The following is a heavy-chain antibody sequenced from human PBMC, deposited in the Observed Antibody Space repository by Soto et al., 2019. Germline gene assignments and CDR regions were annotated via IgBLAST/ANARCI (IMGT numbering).Heavy chain of an antibody. CDR2: IIPIFGTA. Sequence: SVKVSCKASGGTFSSYAISWVRQAPGQGLEWMGGIIPIFGTANYAQKFQGRVTITADKSTSTAYMELSSLRSEDTAVYYCARSLLDILTGYYLYYFDYWGQGTLVTVSS. CDR3: ARSLLDILTGYYLYYFDY. CDR1: GGTFSSYA. D-gene: IGHD3-9*01. J-gene: IGHJ4*02. V-gene: IGHV1-69*06.